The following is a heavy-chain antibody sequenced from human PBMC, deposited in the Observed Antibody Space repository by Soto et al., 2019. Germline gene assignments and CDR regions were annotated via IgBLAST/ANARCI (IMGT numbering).Heavy chain of an antibody. CDR2: VYYSGST. D-gene: IGHD3-10*01. CDR1: GDSISSITYD. V-gene: IGHV4-39*01. CDR3: ARHRGPTGPNY. Sequence: SETLSLTCTVSGDSISSITYDLAWIRQPPGKGLEWIGSVYYSGSTYYNPSLKSRVTISIDASKNQFSLNLNSVTATDTAVYYCARHRGPTGPNYWGQGTLVTVS. J-gene: IGHJ4*02.